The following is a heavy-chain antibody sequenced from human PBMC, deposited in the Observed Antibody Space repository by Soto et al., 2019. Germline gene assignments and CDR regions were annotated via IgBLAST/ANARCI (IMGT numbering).Heavy chain of an antibody. CDR3: ARAGLSGYDSLQPPRQD. D-gene: IGHD5-12*01. CDR2: IIPILGIA. J-gene: IGHJ4*02. CDR1: GGTFSSYT. Sequence: GASVKVSCKASGGTFSSYTISWVRQAPGQGLEWMGRIIPILGIANYAQKFQGRVTITADKSTSTAYMELSSLRSEDTAVYYCARAGLSGYDSLQPPRQDWGQGTLVTVSS. V-gene: IGHV1-69*02.